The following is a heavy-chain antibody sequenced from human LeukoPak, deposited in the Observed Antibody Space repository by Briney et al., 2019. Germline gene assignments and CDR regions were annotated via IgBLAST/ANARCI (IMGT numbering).Heavy chain of an antibody. V-gene: IGHV4-34*01. CDR1: SGSFSGYY. CDR3: ACTGHFDY. D-gene: IGHD2-8*02. CDR2: INHSGST. J-gene: IGHJ4*02. Sequence: SETLSLTCAVYSGSFSGYYWSWIRQPPGKGLEWIGEINHSGSTNYNPSLKSRVTISVDTSKNQFSLKLSSVTAADTAVYYCACTGHFDYWGQGTLVTVSS.